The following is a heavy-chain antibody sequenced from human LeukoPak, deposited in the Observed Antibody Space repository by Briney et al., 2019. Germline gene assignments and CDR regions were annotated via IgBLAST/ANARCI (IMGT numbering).Heavy chain of an antibody. V-gene: IGHV3-74*01. J-gene: IGHJ5*02. D-gene: IGHD2-2*01. Sequence: GGSLRRSCAASGFTFRSFWMHWVRQTPGKGLLWVSRINSDGTSTTYADSVRGRFTISRDNAKNTVYLQMNSLRAEDTAVYYCARTLGVPSAFDPWGQGTLVTVSS. CDR1: GFTFRSFW. CDR3: ARTLGVPSAFDP. CDR2: INSDGTST.